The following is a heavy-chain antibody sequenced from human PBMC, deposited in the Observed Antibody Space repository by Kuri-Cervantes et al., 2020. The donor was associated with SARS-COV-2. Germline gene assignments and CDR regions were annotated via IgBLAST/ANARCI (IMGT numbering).Heavy chain of an antibody. Sequence: ASVKVSCKASGYTFTGYYMHWVRQAPGQGLEWMGWISAYNGNTNYAQKLQGRVTMTTDTSTSTAYMELRSLRSDDTAVYYCVRGGYFDWLANLYYYYMDVWGKGTTVTVSS. J-gene: IGHJ6*03. CDR1: GYTFTGYY. CDR2: ISAYNGNT. D-gene: IGHD3-9*01. CDR3: VRGGYFDWLANLYYYYMDV. V-gene: IGHV1-18*04.